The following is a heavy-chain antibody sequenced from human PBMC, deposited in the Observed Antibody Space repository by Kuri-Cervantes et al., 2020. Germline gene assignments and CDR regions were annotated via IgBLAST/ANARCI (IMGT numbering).Heavy chain of an antibody. CDR1: GYTFTSYY. Sequence: ASVKVSCKASGYTFTSYYMHWVRQAPGQGLEWMGIINPSGGSTSYAQKFRGRVTMTRDTSTSTVYTELSSLRSEDTAVYYCARDLGGIAAADSNDYWGQGTLVTVSS. D-gene: IGHD6-13*01. V-gene: IGHV1-46*01. J-gene: IGHJ4*02. CDR3: ARDLGGIAAADSNDY. CDR2: INPSGGST.